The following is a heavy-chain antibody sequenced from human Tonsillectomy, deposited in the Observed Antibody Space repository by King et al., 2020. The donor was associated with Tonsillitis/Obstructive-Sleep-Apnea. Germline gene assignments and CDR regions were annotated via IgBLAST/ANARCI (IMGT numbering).Heavy chain of an antibody. CDR3: ARGPDYDFLTGRDYQYYCGMDA. V-gene: IGHV4-34*01. Sequence: VQLQQWGAGLLKPSETLSLTCAVYGGSFTGYYWNWVRQPPGKGLEWIGEINHIGSTNYNPSLKSRVTISVDTSKNQFSLRLSSVTAADTAVYYCARGPDYDFLTGRDYQYYCGMDAWGQGTTVTVSS. CDR2: INHIGST. D-gene: IGHD3-9*01. J-gene: IGHJ6*02. CDR1: GGSFTGYY.